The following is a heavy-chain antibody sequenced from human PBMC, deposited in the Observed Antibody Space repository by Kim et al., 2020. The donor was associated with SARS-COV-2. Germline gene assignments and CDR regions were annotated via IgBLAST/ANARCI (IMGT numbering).Heavy chain of an antibody. D-gene: IGHD3-3*01. J-gene: IGHJ5*02. CDR3: ARLPHWSGRSSPFDP. CDR2: INPADSNT. CDR1: GYIFSNYW. V-gene: IGHV5-51*01. Sequence: GESLKISCKGFGYIFSNYWIGWVRQMPGKGLEWMAIINPADSNTKYSPSFQGQVTISVDKSTSSAYLQWSSLKASDTAIYYCARLPHWSGRSSPFDPWV.